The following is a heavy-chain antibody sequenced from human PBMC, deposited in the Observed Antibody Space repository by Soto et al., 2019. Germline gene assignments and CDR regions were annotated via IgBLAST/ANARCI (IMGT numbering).Heavy chain of an antibody. Sequence: GASLKVSCKASGGTFSSYAISWVRQAPGQGLEWMGGIIPIFGTANYAQKFQGRVTITADESTSTAYMELSSLRSEDTAVYYCARVAARRSEYFQHWGQGTLVTVSS. CDR1: GGTFSSYA. J-gene: IGHJ1*01. D-gene: IGHD6-6*01. CDR2: IIPIFGTA. V-gene: IGHV1-69*13. CDR3: ARVAARRSEYFQH.